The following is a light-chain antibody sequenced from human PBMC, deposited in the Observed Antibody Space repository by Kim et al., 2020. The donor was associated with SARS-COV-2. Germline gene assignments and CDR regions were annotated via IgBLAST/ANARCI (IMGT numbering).Light chain of an antibody. J-gene: IGKJ4*01. CDR2: GAS. CDR1: ETVGTF. CDR3: QQHNQWPLT. V-gene: IGKV3-15*01. Sequence: EIVMTQSPATLSVSLGERVTLSCRASETVGTFLAWYQQKPGQTPRLLIYGASTRATDIPARFSGRGSGTDFTVTISSLQAEDAAVYYCQQHNQWPLTFGGGTKVDIK.